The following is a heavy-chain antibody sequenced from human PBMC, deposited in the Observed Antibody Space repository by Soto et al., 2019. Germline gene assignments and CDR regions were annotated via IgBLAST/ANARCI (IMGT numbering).Heavy chain of an antibody. J-gene: IGHJ6*02. Sequence: SVKVSCKASGGTFSSYAISWVRQAPGQGLEWMGGIIPIFGTANNAQKFQGRVTITADKSTSTAYMELSSLRSEDTAVYYCARGLIAVAGTTPDYYGMDVWGQGTTVTVSS. CDR1: GGTFSSYA. V-gene: IGHV1-69*06. CDR3: ARGLIAVAGTTPDYYGMDV. D-gene: IGHD6-19*01. CDR2: IIPIFGTA.